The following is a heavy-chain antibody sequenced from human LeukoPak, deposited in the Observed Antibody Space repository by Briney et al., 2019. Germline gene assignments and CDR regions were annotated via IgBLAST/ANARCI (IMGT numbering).Heavy chain of an antibody. CDR1: GFTFSSYA. V-gene: IGHV3-30-3*01. J-gene: IGHJ4*02. CDR2: ISYDGGNK. Sequence: PGGSLRLSCAVSGFTFSSYAMHWVRQAPGKGLEWVAVISYDGGNKYYADSVKGRFTISRDNSKNTLYLQMNSLRAEDTAVYYCAREPRIAAAGTLDYWGQGTLVTVSS. CDR3: AREPRIAAAGTLDY. D-gene: IGHD6-13*01.